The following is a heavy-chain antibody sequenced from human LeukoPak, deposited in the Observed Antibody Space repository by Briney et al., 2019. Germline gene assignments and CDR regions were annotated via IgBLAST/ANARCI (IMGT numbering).Heavy chain of an antibody. CDR2: ISGSGGST. CDR3: AKDYYYDSSGYFGPGESFDY. Sequence: GGSLRLSGAPPGFTFSSYAMSWVRQAPGKGLEWVSAISGSGGSTYYADSVKGRFTISRDNSKNTLYLQMNSLRAEDTAVYYCAKDYYYDSSGYFGPGESFDYWGQGTLVTVSS. D-gene: IGHD3-22*01. J-gene: IGHJ4*02. V-gene: IGHV3-23*01. CDR1: GFTFSSYA.